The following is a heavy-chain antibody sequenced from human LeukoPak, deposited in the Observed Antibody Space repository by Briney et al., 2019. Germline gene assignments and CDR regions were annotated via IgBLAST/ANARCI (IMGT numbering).Heavy chain of an antibody. D-gene: IGHD1-26*01. CDR3: ARAVIVGTIQFDY. J-gene: IGHJ4*02. CDR1: GYTFTIYY. V-gene: IGHV1-2*02. Sequence: ASVKVSCKASGYTFTIYYMHWVRQAPGQGLEWMGWINPNSGATSYAQRFQGRVTVTRDTSISTAYMELSSLRSEDTAVYYCARAVIVGTIQFDYWGQGTLVTVSS. CDR2: INPNSGAT.